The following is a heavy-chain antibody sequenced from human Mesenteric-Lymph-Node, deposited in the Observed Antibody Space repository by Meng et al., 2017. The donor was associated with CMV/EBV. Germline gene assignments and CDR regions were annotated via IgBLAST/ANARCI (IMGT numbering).Heavy chain of an antibody. CDR3: VKDKALLGVDGMDV. CDR2: ISWNSGSI. CDR1: GFTFENYA. J-gene: IGHJ6*02. Sequence: GGSLRLSCAASGFTFENYAMHWVRQAPGKGLEWVSGISWNSGSIVHADSVRGRFTISRDNARSSLYLQVNSLRVEDTALYYCVKDKALLGVDGMDVWGQGTTVTVSS. D-gene: IGHD3-10*01. V-gene: IGHV3-9*01.